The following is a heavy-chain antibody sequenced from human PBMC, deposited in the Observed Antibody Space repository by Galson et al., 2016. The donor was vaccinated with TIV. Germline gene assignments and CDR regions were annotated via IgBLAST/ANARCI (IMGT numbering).Heavy chain of an antibody. CDR3: SKARGYGYGSPRDYYYGMDV. Sequence: SLRLSCAASGFTFEDYGMQWVRQTPGKGLEWVSGISSNSVSRGYADSVKGRFTVSKDNAKNSLYLQMNSLRGEDTALYYCSKARGYGYGSPRDYYYGMDVWGQGTTVIVSS. J-gene: IGHJ6*02. V-gene: IGHV3-9*01. CDR2: ISSNSVSR. CDR1: GFTFEDYG. D-gene: IGHD5-18*01.